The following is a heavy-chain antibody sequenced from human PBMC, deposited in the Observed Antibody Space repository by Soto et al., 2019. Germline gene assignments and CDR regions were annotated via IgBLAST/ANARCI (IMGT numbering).Heavy chain of an antibody. CDR1: GGSVSSTTW. V-gene: IGHV4-4*02. D-gene: IGHD3-22*01. CDR2: VYHAGNT. J-gene: IGHJ4*02. CDR3: ARVFTSSGFDI. Sequence: QVHLQESGPGLVKPSGTLSLTCDVSGGSVSSTTWWSWLRQPPGKGLEWIGEVYHAGNTNYNPSLQSRVTMSVDKSTNPFSLKLTSVTAADTAVYYCARVFTSSGFDIWCQGTLVTVSS.